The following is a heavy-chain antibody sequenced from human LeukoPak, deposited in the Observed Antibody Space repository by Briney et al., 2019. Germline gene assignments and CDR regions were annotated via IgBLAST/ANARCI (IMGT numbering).Heavy chain of an antibody. Sequence: SETLSLTCAVYGGSFSGYYWSWIRQPPGKGLEWIGEIDHSGSTNYNPSLKSRVTISVDTSKNQFSLKLSSVTAADTAVYYCARLGMRITSRAIDYWGQGTLVTVSS. CDR2: IDHSGST. D-gene: IGHD3-16*01. J-gene: IGHJ4*02. CDR3: ARLGMRITSRAIDY. V-gene: IGHV4-34*01. CDR1: GGSFSGYY.